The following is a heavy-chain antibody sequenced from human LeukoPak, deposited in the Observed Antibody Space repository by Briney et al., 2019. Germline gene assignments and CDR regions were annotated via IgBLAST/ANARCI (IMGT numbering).Heavy chain of an antibody. J-gene: IGHJ4*02. CDR2: IKHDGSEK. CDR1: GFTFSKFW. Sequence: GGSLRLSCAASGFTFSKFWMSWVRQAPGKGLEWVATIKHDGSEKYYVDSVKGRFTISRDNAKNSLYLQMNSLRAEDTAVYYSARHDYGDLGQGALVTVSS. V-gene: IGHV3-7*02. D-gene: IGHD4-17*01. CDR3: ARHDYGD.